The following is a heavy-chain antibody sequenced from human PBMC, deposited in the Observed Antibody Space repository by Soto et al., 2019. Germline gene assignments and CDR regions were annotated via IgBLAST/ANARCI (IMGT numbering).Heavy chain of an antibody. D-gene: IGHD3-10*01. CDR3: AGGGHYGSGTYFQNLIF. J-gene: IGHJ4*02. CDR1: GDIFSTYA. Sequence: ASVKVSCKASGDIFSTYAISWVRQAPGQGLEWMGGVIPIFTTPNYAQNFQARLTITADESTSTAYMELSSLRSEDTAVYYCAGGGHYGSGTYFQNLIFWGQGTQVTVSS. CDR2: VIPIFTTP. V-gene: IGHV1-69*13.